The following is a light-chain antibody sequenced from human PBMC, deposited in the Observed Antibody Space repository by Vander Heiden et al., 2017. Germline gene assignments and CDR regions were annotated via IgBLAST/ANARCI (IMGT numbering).Light chain of an antibody. CDR3: SSYTTTSTLV. CDR1: SSDVGGYNR. CDR2: DVS. V-gene: IGLV2-14*03. J-gene: IGLJ2*01. Sequence: SALTQPASVSGSPGQSITIPCTGTSSDVGGYNRVSWYQQHPGKAPKLMVYDVSNRPSGVSNRFSGSKSDNTASLTISGLEAEDEAEYYCSSYTTTSTLVFGGGTKLTVL.